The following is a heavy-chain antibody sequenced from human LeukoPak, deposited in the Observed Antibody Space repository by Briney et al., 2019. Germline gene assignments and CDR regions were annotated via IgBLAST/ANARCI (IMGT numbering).Heavy chain of an antibody. V-gene: IGHV4-34*01. CDR3: ARDNYGDYGPSQIEFDY. CDR2: INHSGST. J-gene: IGHJ4*02. Sequence: SETLSLTCAVYGGSFSGYYWSWIRQPPGKGLEWIGEINHSGSTNYNPSLKSRVTISVDTSKNQFSLKLSSVTAADTAVYYCARDNYGDYGPSQIEFDYWGQGTLVTVSS. D-gene: IGHD4-17*01. CDR1: GGSFSGYY.